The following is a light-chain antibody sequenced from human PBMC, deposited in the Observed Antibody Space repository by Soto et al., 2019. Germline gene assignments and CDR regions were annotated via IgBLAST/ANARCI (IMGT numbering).Light chain of an antibody. J-gene: IGLJ2*01. V-gene: IGLV6-57*04. CDR2: ENN. CDR3: QSYDSDFVV. CDR1: SGSIASNY. Sequence: NFMLTQPHSVSESPGKTLSSSCTRSSGSIASNYVQWYQQRPGSAPTTVIYENNQRLSGVPDRFSGSTDGSSNSASLTISGLQTEDEADYYCQSYDSDFVVFGGGTKVTVL.